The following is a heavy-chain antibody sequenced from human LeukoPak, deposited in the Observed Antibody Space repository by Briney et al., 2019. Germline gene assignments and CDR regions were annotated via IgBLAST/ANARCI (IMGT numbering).Heavy chain of an antibody. CDR2: INHSGNT. D-gene: IGHD3-22*01. CDR3: ERGRTYYSDTSDYVPYYFDY. CDR1: DVSFSAYY. V-gene: IGHV4-34*01. J-gene: IGHJ4*02. Sequence: SETLSLTCAGYDVSFSAYYWSWIRQPPGKGLEWIGEINHSGNTNYNPSLKSRVTISGDTSKNPFSLKLTSATAADTAVYYCERGRTYYSDTSDYVPYYFDYWGQGTLATVSS.